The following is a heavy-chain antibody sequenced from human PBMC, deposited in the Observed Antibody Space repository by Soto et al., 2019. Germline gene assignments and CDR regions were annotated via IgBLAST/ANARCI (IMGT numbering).Heavy chain of an antibody. Sequence: EVHLLESGGGLVQPGGSMRLSCAASGFTFSTYTMTWLRQAPGKGLEWVSSISGRGDHTYYADSVKGRLIVSRDNSKNTLYLQMNNLRAEDTALYYCAKDGTYSSSWPYYFDHWGQGTLVTVSS. D-gene: IGHD6-13*01. CDR3: AKDGTYSSSWPYYFDH. J-gene: IGHJ4*01. V-gene: IGHV3-23*01. CDR1: GFTFSTYT. CDR2: ISGRGDHT.